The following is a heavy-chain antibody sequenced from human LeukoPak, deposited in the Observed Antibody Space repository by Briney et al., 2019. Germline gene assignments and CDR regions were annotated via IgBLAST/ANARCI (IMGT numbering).Heavy chain of an antibody. CDR2: IIPILGIA. V-gene: IGHV1-69*04. D-gene: IGHD1-26*01. CDR3: ARVWVVGATVDY. Sequence: SVKVSCKASGGTFSSYAISWVRQAPGQGLEWMGRIIPILGIANYAQKLQGRVTMTTDTSTSTAYMELRSLRSDDTAVYYCARVWVVGATVDYWGQGTLVTVSS. CDR1: GGTFSSYA. J-gene: IGHJ4*02.